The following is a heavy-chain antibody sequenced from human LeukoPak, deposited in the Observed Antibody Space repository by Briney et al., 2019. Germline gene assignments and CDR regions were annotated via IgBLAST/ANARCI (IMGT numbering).Heavy chain of an antibody. CDR2: SSGYNGNT. V-gene: IGHV1-18*01. Sequence: ASVKVSFKASTYTFTRYGISWVRQPPGQGLEWMGWSSGYNGNTNYAQKFLGRGSMTADTGTSTAYMELRSVTSDDTAMYYCAGSGRGTYYYFNLWGQGTLVTGSS. D-gene: IGHD5-12*01. CDR3: AGSGRGTYYYFNL. J-gene: IGHJ4*02. CDR1: TYTFTRYG.